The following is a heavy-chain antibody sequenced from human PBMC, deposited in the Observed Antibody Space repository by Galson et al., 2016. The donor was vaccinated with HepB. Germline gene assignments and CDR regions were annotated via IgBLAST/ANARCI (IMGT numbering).Heavy chain of an antibody. CDR2: MYYSGSP. J-gene: IGHJ3*02. D-gene: IGHD6-13*01. CDR1: GGSMRNYH. Sequence: SETLSLTCTVSGGSMRNYHWSWIRQPPGKGPECIGYMYYSGSPKYNPSLKSRVTMLVDTSKNQLYLKLTSVTAAATAVYYCARDRGIAAVGDDPFEIWGQGTMVTVSS. V-gene: IGHV4-59*01. CDR3: ARDRGIAAVGDDPFEI.